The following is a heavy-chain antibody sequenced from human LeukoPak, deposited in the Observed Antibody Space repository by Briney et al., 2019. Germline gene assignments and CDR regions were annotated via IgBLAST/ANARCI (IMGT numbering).Heavy chain of an antibody. Sequence: ASVKVSCKASGYTFTGYYIHWVRQAPGQGLEWMGWINPNSGGTNYAQKFQGRVTMTRDTSMSTAYMELSGLRSDDTAVYYCSREDYYDSGSNDYWGQGTLVTVSS. J-gene: IGHJ4*02. CDR1: GYTFTGYY. CDR2: INPNSGGT. D-gene: IGHD3-22*01. CDR3: SREDYYDSGSNDY. V-gene: IGHV1-2*02.